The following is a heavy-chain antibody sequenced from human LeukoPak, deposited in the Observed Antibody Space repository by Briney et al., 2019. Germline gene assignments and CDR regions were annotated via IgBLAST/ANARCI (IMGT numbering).Heavy chain of an antibody. CDR2: ISYDGSSK. Sequence: PGGSLRLSCAASGLTFRSYEMNWVRQAPGKGLEWVAVISYDGSSKYYADSVKGRFTISRDNSKNTLYLQMNSLRAEDTAVYYCAKDGLAAAGWFDYWGQGTLVTVSS. J-gene: IGHJ4*02. V-gene: IGHV3-30*18. D-gene: IGHD6-13*01. CDR3: AKDGLAAAGWFDY. CDR1: GLTFRSYE.